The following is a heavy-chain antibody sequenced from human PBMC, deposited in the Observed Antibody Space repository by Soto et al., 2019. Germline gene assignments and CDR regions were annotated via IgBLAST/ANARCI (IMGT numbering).Heavy chain of an antibody. V-gene: IGHV3-74*01. CDR3: AAELVGGSGSLGY. CDR2: IRHDGADS. J-gene: IGHJ4*02. CDR1: GFTFSSRW. D-gene: IGHD3-10*01. Sequence: GGSLRLCCAASGFTFSSRWMHWVRQDPGKGLQWVSRIRHDGADSNYADFVGGRFTISRDNTKNTLHLQMNSLRAEDTAVYFCAAELVGGSGSLGYWGQGTPVPVSS.